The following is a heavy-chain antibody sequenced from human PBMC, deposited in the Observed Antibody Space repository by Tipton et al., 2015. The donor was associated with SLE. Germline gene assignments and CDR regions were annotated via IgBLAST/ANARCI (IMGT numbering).Heavy chain of an antibody. J-gene: IGHJ4*02. V-gene: IGHV4-39*07. Sequence: TLSLTCTVSSGSVSSSSDYWGWIRQPPGKGLGWIANIYFSGRRTYYNPSLNSRVTISVDTSKNQFSLNLSSVTAADTAVYYCARVHYDILTGQGFDCWGQATLVTVSS. CDR2: IYFSGRRT. CDR3: ARVHYDILTGQGFDC. D-gene: IGHD3-9*01. CDR1: SGSVSSSSDY.